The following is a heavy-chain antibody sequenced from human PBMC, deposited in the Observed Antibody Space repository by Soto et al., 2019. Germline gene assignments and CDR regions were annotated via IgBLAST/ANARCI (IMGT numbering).Heavy chain of an antibody. CDR1: GFSITSPGMS. D-gene: IGHD1-20*01. J-gene: IGHJ6*02. CDR2: IERDDDDK. Sequence: SGPTLVNPTETLTLTCTFSGFSITSPGMSVSWIRQPPGRALEWLALIERDDDDKYYSTSLKTRLTISKDTRKNQVVLTMANMDPADTATYYCARSIRGPRKFNGMDVWGQGTSVTASS. CDR3: ARSIRGPRKFNGMDV. V-gene: IGHV2-70*13.